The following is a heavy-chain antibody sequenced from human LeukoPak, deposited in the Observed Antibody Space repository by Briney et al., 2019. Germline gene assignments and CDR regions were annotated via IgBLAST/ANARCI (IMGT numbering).Heavy chain of an antibody. J-gene: IGHJ4*02. V-gene: IGHV4-59*01. Sequence: SETLSLTCTVSGGSISSYYWSWIRQPPGKGLEWIGYIYYSGSTNYNPTLESRVTISVDTSKNQFSLKLSSVTAADTAVYYCARESTVAGTGIDYWGQGTLVTVSS. CDR1: GGSISSYY. CDR2: IYYSGST. D-gene: IGHD6-19*01. CDR3: ARESTVAGTGIDY.